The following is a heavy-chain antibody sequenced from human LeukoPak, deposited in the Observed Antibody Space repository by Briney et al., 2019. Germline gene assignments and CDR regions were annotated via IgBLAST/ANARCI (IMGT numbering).Heavy chain of an antibody. CDR2: ISSSSSYI. D-gene: IGHD3-10*01. Sequence: GGSLRLSCAASGFTFSSYSMNWVRQAPGKGLEWVSSISSSSSYIYYADSVKGRFTISRDNAKNSLYLQMNSLRAEDTAVYYCARDPLWFGDFDYWGQGTLVTVSS. CDR1: GFTFSSYS. J-gene: IGHJ4*02. V-gene: IGHV3-21*01. CDR3: ARDPLWFGDFDY.